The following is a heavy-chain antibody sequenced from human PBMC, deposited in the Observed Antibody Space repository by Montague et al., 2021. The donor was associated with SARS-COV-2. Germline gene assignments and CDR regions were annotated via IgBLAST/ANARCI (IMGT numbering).Heavy chain of an antibody. CDR1: GGSLSSYY. CDR3: ARHVSGSLTHFHH. Sequence: SETLSLTCTVSGGSLSSYYWSWIRQPPGTGLEWIGYIYYSGSTNYNPSLKSRVTISVDTSKNQFSLHLSSVTAADTAVYYCARHVSGSLTHFHHWGQGSLVTVAS. J-gene: IGHJ1*01. D-gene: IGHD1-26*01. V-gene: IGHV4-59*08. CDR2: IYYSGST.